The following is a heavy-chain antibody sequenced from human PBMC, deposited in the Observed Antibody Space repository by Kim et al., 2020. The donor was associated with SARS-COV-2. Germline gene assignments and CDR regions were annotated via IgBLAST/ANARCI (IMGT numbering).Heavy chain of an antibody. D-gene: IGHD6-19*01. CDR1: GFTFSSYG. Sequence: GGSLRLSCAASGFTFSSYGMHWVRQAPGKGLEWVAVISYDGSNKYYADSAKGRFTISRDNSKNTLYLQMNSLRAEDTAVYYCAKDRSLAGIWYFDYWGQGTLVTVSS. CDR2: ISYDGSNK. J-gene: IGHJ4*02. V-gene: IGHV3-30*18. CDR3: AKDRSLAGIWYFDY.